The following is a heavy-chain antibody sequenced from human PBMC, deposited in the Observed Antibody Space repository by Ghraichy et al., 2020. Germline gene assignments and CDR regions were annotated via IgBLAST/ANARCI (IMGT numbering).Heavy chain of an antibody. Sequence: SETLSLTCTVSGGSISSSSYYWGWIRQPPGKGLEWIGSIYYSGSTYYNPSLKSRVTISVDTSKNQFSLKLSSVTAADTAVYYCARDDILTEGAPFDPWGQGTLVTVSS. CDR3: ARDDILTEGAPFDP. CDR2: IYYSGST. J-gene: IGHJ5*02. D-gene: IGHD3-9*01. V-gene: IGHV4-39*02. CDR1: GGSISSSSYY.